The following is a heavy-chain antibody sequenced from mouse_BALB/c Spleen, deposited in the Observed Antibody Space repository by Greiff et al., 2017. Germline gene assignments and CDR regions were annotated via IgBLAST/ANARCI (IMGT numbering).Heavy chain of an antibody. Sequence: DVKLVESGGGLVKPGGSLKLSCAASGFAFSSYDMSWVRQTPEKRLEWVAYISSGGGSTYYPDTVKGRFTISRDNAKNTLYLQMSSLKSEDTAMYYCARHPRLTFYAMDYWGQGTSVTVSS. CDR3: ARHPRLTFYAMDY. CDR2: ISSGGGST. CDR1: GFAFSSYD. V-gene: IGHV5-12-1*01. J-gene: IGHJ4*01. D-gene: IGHD1-2*01.